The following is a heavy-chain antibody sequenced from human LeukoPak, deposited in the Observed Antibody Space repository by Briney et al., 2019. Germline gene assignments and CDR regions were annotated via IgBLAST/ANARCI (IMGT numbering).Heavy chain of an antibody. CDR2: IYYSGST. Sequence: SETLSLTCTVFGGSISSGDYYWSWIRQPPGKGLEWIGYIYYSGSTYYNPSLKSRVTISVDTSKNQFSLKLSSVTAADTAVYYCARESSIYGSGTDAFDIWGQGTMVTVSS. J-gene: IGHJ3*02. CDR1: GGSISSGDYY. V-gene: IGHV4-30-4*01. CDR3: ARESSIYGSGTDAFDI. D-gene: IGHD3-10*01.